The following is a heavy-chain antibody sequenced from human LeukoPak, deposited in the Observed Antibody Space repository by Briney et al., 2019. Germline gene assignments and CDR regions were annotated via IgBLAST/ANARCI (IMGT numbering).Heavy chain of an antibody. CDR2: ISGSGGST. CDR1: GFTFSSYA. Sequence: TGGSLRLSCAASGFTFSSYAMSWVRQAPGKGLEWVSAISGSGGSTYYADSVKGRFTISRDNSKNTLYLQMNSLRAEDTAVYYCAKDHYYDSSGYYFNYYYYYGMDVWGQGTTVTVSS. V-gene: IGHV3-23*01. CDR3: AKDHYYDSSGYYFNYYYYYGMDV. D-gene: IGHD3-22*01. J-gene: IGHJ6*02.